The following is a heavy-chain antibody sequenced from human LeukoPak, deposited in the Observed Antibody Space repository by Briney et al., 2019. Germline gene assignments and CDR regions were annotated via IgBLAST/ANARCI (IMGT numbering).Heavy chain of an antibody. CDR3: AKRVGATGRYYYYMDV. CDR2: ISGSGGST. Sequence: GGSLRLSCAASGFTFSSYAMSWVRQAPGKGLEWVSAISGSGGSTYYADSVKGRFTISRDNSKNTLYLQMNSLRAEDTAVYYCAKRVGATGRYYYYMDVWGKGTTVTVSS. V-gene: IGHV3-23*01. D-gene: IGHD1-26*01. CDR1: GFTFSSYA. J-gene: IGHJ6*03.